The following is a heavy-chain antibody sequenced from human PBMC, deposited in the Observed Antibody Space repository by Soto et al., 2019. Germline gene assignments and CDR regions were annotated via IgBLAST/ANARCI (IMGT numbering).Heavy chain of an antibody. V-gene: IGHV6-1*01. CDR1: GDTVSTNSAT. CDR2: TYYRSKWYN. J-gene: IGHJ6*02. Sequence: SQTLSLTCAISGDTVSTNSATWNWIRQSPSRGLEWLGRTYYRSKWYNDYGRSLQSRMTINTDTSKNQFSLQLNSVTPEDTAVYFCARGTGVPITGKGLDVWGQGTTVTVSS. CDR3: ARGTGVPITGKGLDV. D-gene: IGHD3-3*01.